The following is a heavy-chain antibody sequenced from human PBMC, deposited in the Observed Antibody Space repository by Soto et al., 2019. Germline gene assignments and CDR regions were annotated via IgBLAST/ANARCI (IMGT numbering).Heavy chain of an antibody. Sequence: QVQLVQSGGEVKKPGASVKVSCKAAGYTFTSHGISWVRQAPGQGLEWMGWISTFHGSINYAQKFQGRVTMTTDTSTSTAYMELRSLRSDDTAVYYCARFYNSGWPRGYFDYWSQGTPVTVSA. D-gene: IGHD6-19*01. CDR2: ISTFHGSI. CDR1: GYTFTSHG. V-gene: IGHV1-18*01. J-gene: IGHJ4*02. CDR3: ARFYNSGWPRGYFDY.